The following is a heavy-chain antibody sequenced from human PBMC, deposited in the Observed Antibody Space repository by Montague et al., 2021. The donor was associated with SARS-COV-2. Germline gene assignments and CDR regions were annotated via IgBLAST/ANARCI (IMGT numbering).Heavy chain of an antibody. CDR1: GFSLSTSGMC. D-gene: IGHD3-9*01. V-gene: IGHV2-70*01. J-gene: IGHJ4*02. Sequence: VKPTQTLTLTCTFSGFSLSTSGMCVSWIRQPPGKALEWLALIDWDDDKYYSTSLKTRLTISKDTSKNRVVLTMINMDPVDTATYYCARIRDYDILTGSYSGFDHWGQGTLVTVSS. CDR2: IDWDDDK. CDR3: ARIRDYDILTGSYSGFDH.